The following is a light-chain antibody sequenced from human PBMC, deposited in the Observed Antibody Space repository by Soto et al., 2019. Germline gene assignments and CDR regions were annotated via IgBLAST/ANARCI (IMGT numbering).Light chain of an antibody. CDR2: DAS. J-gene: IGKJ1*01. CDR1: QNIGTW. CDR3: QQSGDSWS. V-gene: IGKV1-5*01. Sequence: GDRVTITCRPSQNIGTWLAWYQQKPGKAPDLLIYDASTLESGVPSRFSGSGSGTAFTLTISSLQPGDLASYDCQQSGDSWSFGRGTKVEIK.